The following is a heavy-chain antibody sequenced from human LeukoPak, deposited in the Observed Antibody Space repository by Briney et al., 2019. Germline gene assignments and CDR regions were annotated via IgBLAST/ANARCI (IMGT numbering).Heavy chain of an antibody. CDR3: AIGAGGYFDY. CDR1: GFTFSSYG. V-gene: IGHV3-30*02. CDR2: IRHDGSNK. D-gene: IGHD3-22*01. Sequence: GGSLRLSCAASGFTFSSYGMHWVRQAPGKGLEWVAFIRHDGSNKYYADSVKGRFTISRDNSKNTLYLQMNSLRAEDTAVYYCAIGAGGYFDYWGQGTLVTVSS. J-gene: IGHJ4*02.